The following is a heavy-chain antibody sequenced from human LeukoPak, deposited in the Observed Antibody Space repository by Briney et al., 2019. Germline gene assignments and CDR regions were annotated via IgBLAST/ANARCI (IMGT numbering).Heavy chain of an antibody. V-gene: IGHV4-34*01. J-gene: IGHJ4*02. CDR3: ARGIVGATARGNFDY. D-gene: IGHD1-26*01. Sequence: SETLSLTCAVYGGSFSGYYWSWIRQPPGKGLEWIGEINHSGSTNYNPSLKSRVTISVDTSKNQFSLKLSSVTAADTAVYYCARGIVGATARGNFDYWGQGTLVTVSS. CDR1: GGSFSGYY. CDR2: INHSGST.